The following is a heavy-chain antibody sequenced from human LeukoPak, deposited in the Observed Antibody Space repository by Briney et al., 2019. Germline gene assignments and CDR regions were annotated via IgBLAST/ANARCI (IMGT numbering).Heavy chain of an antibody. D-gene: IGHD2-21*02. V-gene: IGHV3-64*01. CDR2: ISSNGGST. CDR3: ARDGGDIVVVTASYYYMDV. Sequence: GGSLRLSCAASGFNFSNYAMHWVRQAPGKGLGYVSAISSNGGSTYYAHSVKGRFTISRDNSKNTLYLQMGSLRPEDMAVYYCARDGGDIVVVTASYYYMDVWGKGTTVTVSS. J-gene: IGHJ6*03. CDR1: GFNFSNYA.